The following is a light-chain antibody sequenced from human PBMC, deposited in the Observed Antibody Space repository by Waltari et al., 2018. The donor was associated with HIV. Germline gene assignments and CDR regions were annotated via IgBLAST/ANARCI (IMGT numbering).Light chain of an antibody. CDR3: GTWDSSLSAVV. Sequence: QSVLTQPPSVSAAPGQKVTISCSGSTSNIGNNYVSWYQQLPGTAPKLLISDNNMRPSGIPDRFSGSKSGTSATLGITGLQTGDEADYYCGTWDSSLSAVVFGGGTKLTVL. CDR2: DNN. J-gene: IGLJ2*01. CDR1: TSNIGNNY. V-gene: IGLV1-51*01.